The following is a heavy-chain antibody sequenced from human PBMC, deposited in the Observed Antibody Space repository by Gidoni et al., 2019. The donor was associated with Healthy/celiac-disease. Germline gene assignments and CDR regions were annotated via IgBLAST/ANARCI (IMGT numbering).Heavy chain of an antibody. J-gene: IGHJ6*03. D-gene: IGHD2-2*01. CDR3: AKDLTPGDIVVVIHYYYMDV. CDR1: GFTFSSYG. V-gene: IGHV3-30*18. Sequence: QVQLVESGGGVVQPGRSLRLSCAASGFTFSSYGMHWVRQAPGKGLEWVSVISYDGSNKYYADSVKGRFTISRDNSKNTLYLQMNSLRAEDTAVYYCAKDLTPGDIVVVIHYYYMDVWGKGTTVTVSS. CDR2: ISYDGSNK.